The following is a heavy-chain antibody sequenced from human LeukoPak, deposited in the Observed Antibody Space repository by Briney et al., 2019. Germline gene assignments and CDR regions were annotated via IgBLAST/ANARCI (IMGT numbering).Heavy chain of an antibody. V-gene: IGHV1-69*13. CDR1: GGTFSSYA. D-gene: IGHD6-6*01. CDR3: SSIAARMLYLGRGY. CDR2: IIPIFGTA. Sequence: EASVKVSCKASGGTFSSYAISWVRQAPGQGLEWMGGIIPIFGTANYAQKFQGRVTITADESTSTAYMELSSLRSEDTAVYYCSSIAARMLYLGRGYWGQGTLVTVSS. J-gene: IGHJ4*02.